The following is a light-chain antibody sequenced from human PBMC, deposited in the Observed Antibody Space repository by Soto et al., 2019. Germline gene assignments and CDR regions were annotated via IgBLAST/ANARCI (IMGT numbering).Light chain of an antibody. CDR1: QDISNH. J-gene: IGKJ2*01. V-gene: IGKV1-33*01. CDR3: QHYGSLPYI. Sequence: DIQMTQSPSSLSASVGDRVTITCQASQDISNHLNWNQHKPGEAPKLLIYAASNLETGVPSRFNGRGSGTDFTFTINTLQPEDIAIYYCQHYGSLPYIFGQGTTLEIK. CDR2: AAS.